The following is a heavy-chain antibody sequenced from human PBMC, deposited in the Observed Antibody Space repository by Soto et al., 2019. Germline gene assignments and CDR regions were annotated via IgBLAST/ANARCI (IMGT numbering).Heavy chain of an antibody. V-gene: IGHV4-31*03. CDR2: IYYSGST. CDR3: ARVHSSGYKQYYFDY. J-gene: IGHJ4*02. Sequence: SETLSLTCTVSGGSISSGGYYWSWIRQHPGKGLEWIGYIYYSGSTYYNPSLKSRVTISVDTSKNQFSLKLSSVTAADTAVYYCARVHSSGYKQYYFDYWGQGTLVTV. CDR1: GGSISSGGYY. D-gene: IGHD3-22*01.